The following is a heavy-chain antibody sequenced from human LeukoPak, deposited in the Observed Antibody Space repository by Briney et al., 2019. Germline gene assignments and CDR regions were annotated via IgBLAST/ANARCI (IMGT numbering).Heavy chain of an antibody. CDR2: INHSGST. D-gene: IGHD6-13*01. CDR1: GGSFSGYY. Sequence: SETLSLTCAVYGGSFSGYYWNWIRQPPGKGLEWIGEINHSGSTNYNPSLKSRVTISVDTSKNQFSLKLSSVTAADTAVYYCARGKRGSSRYYYYGMDVWGQGTTVTVSS. J-gene: IGHJ6*02. V-gene: IGHV4-34*01. CDR3: ARGKRGSSRYYYYGMDV.